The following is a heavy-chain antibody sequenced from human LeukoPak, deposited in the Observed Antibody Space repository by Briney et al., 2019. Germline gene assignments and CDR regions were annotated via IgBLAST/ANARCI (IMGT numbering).Heavy chain of an antibody. CDR1: GGSISSDGYY. Sequence: SQTLSLTCTVSGGSISSDGYYWIWLRQPPGQGLVWIGYIYHSGSTYYNPSLKSRVTISVDRSKNQFSLKLSSVTAADTAVYYCARQDYDILTGYYSPFDYWGQGTLVTVSS. J-gene: IGHJ4*02. D-gene: IGHD3-9*01. CDR2: IYHSGST. CDR3: ARQDYDILTGYYSPFDY. V-gene: IGHV4-30-2*01.